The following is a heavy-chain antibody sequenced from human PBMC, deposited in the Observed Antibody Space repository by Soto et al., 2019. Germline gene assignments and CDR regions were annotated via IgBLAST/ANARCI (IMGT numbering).Heavy chain of an antibody. Sequence: VQLQESGPGLVKPSGTLSLTCAVSGDSITNNNWWPWVRQPPGKGLEWVGEIHHRGSTNYAPSLMGRVAISLGQSPNQFSLMLTSVTAADTAVYYCARDNGNMGISVAALDFWGQGILVSVSS. CDR1: GDSITNNNW. J-gene: IGHJ4*02. V-gene: IGHV4-4*02. D-gene: IGHD6-19*01. CDR2: IHHRGST. CDR3: ARDNGNMGISVAALDF.